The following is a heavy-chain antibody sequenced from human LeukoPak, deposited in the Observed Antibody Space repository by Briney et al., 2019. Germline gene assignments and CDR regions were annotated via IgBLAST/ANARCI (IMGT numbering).Heavy chain of an antibody. J-gene: IGHJ3*02. CDR3: ARHNGDSGGVFDI. V-gene: IGHV4-59*08. D-gene: IGHD4-17*01. CDR1: AGSISSHY. CDR2: GYYSGTT. Sequence: SETLSLTCTVSAGSISSHYWSWIRQPPGKRLEWIVYGYYSGTTDYNPALKSRVTLSVDTSKNQFSLNLSSVTAADTAMYYCARHNGDSGGVFDIWGQGTMVTVSS.